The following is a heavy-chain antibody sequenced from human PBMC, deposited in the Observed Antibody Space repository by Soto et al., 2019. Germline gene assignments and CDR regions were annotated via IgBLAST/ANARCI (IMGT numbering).Heavy chain of an antibody. Sequence: GASVKVSCKASGYTFTTYAMHWGRQAPGQRLEWMGWINTGNGNTKYSQKFLGRVTITRDTSASTAYMELSSLRSEDTAVYYCARTYYYDSSGYYNWFDPWGQGTLVTVSS. J-gene: IGHJ5*02. CDR1: GYTFTTYA. CDR3: ARTYYYDSSGYYNWFDP. CDR2: INTGNGNT. D-gene: IGHD3-22*01. V-gene: IGHV1-3*04.